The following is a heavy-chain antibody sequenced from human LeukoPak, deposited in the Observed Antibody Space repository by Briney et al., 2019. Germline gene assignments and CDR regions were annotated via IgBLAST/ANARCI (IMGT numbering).Heavy chain of an antibody. V-gene: IGHV3-23*01. J-gene: IGHJ4*02. CDR1: GFNFYDYA. Sequence: GSLRLSCAASGFNFYDYAMSWVRQAPGKGLEWVSVISGSGGTTYYADSVKGRFTISRDNSKNTLYLQMNSLRAEDTAVYYCAKPYSNKNFFDYWGQGTLVTVSS. CDR3: AKPYSNKNFFDY. CDR2: ISGSGGTT. D-gene: IGHD6-13*01.